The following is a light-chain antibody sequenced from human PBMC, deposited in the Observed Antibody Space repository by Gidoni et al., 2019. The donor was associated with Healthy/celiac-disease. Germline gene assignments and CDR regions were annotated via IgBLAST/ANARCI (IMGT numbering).Light chain of an antibody. Sequence: DIQMTQSPSSVSSSVGDRVTITCRPSLGISSWLAWYQQKPGRAPKLLIYAASSLRSGVPSRFSGSGSGTDVTLTISSLQPEDFATYYCQQANSFPPYTFGQGTKLEIK. V-gene: IGKV1-12*01. J-gene: IGKJ2*01. CDR1: LGISSW. CDR2: AAS. CDR3: QQANSFPPYT.